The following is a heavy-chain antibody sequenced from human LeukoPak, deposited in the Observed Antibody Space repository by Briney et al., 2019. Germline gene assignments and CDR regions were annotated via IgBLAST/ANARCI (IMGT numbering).Heavy chain of an antibody. Sequence: SETLSLTCAVYGGSFSGYYWSWIRQPPGKGLEWIGYIYYSGSTNYNPSLKSRVTISVDTSKNQFSLKLSSVTAADTAVYYCAREVVAAPGTVDYWGQGTLVTVSS. CDR1: GGSFSGYY. CDR3: AREVVAAPGTVDY. D-gene: IGHD6-13*01. V-gene: IGHV4-59*01. J-gene: IGHJ4*01. CDR2: IYYSGST.